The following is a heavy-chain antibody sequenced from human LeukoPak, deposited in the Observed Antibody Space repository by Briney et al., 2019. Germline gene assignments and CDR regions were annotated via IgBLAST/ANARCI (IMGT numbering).Heavy chain of an antibody. CDR2: IIPIFGTA. V-gene: IGHV1-69*13. D-gene: IGHD3-16*02. Sequence: SVKVSCKASGGTFSSYAISWVRQAPGQGLEWMGGIIPIFGTANYAQKFQGRVTITADESTSTAYMELSRLRSEDTAVYYCARGVYDYVWGSYRSYYSDYWGQGTLVTVSS. CDR1: GGTFSSYA. CDR3: ARGVYDYVWGSYRSYYSDY. J-gene: IGHJ4*02.